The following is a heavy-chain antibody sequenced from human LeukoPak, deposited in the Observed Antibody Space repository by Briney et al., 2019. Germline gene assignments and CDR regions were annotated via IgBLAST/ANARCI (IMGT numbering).Heavy chain of an antibody. V-gene: IGHV1-18*01. CDR2: ISAYNGNT. J-gene: IGHJ4*02. Sequence: AASVKVSCKASGYTFTSYGISWVRQAPGQGLEWMGWISAYNGNTNYAQKLQGRVTMTTDTSTSTAYMELRSLRSDDTAVYYCARKVLWFGELWRYYFDYWGQGTLVTVSS. CDR3: ARKVLWFGELWRYYFDY. D-gene: IGHD3-10*01. CDR1: GYTFTSYG.